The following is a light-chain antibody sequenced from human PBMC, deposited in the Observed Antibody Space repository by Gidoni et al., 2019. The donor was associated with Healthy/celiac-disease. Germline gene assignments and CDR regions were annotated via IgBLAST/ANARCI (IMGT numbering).Light chain of an antibody. CDR3: QQYGSSPLT. CDR1: QSVSSSD. J-gene: IGKJ1*01. V-gene: IGKV3-20*01. Sequence: EIVLTQSPGTLSLSPGERATLSCRASQSVSSSDLAWYQQTPGQPPRLLFYGASSRATGIPDRFSGSGSGTYFTLTISILAPEVFAVYYCQQYGSSPLTFGQGTKVEIK. CDR2: GAS.